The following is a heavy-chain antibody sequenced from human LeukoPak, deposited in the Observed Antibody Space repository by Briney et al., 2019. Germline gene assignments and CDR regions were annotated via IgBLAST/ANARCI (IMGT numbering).Heavy chain of an antibody. Sequence: ASVKVSCKASGYTFTSYDINWVRQATGQGLEWMGWMNPNSGNTGYAQKFQGRVTITRNTSISTAYMELRSLRSDDTAVYYCAREYCSGGSCYPFDYWGQGTLVTVSS. CDR3: AREYCSGGSCYPFDY. D-gene: IGHD2-15*01. J-gene: IGHJ4*02. CDR2: MNPNSGNT. V-gene: IGHV1-8*03. CDR1: GYTFTSYD.